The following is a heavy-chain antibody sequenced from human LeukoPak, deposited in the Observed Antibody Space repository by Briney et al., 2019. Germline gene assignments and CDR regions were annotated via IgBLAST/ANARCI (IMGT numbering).Heavy chain of an antibody. CDR1: GGSFSGYY. CDR2: INHSGST. V-gene: IGHV4-34*01. Sequence: SETLSLTCAVYGGSFSGYYWSWIRQPPGKGLEWIGEINHSGSTNYNPSLKSRVTISVDTSKNQFSLKLSSVTAADTAVYYCARVAGSGGVDYWGQGTLVTVSS. CDR3: ARVAGSGGVDY. J-gene: IGHJ4*02. D-gene: IGHD3-16*01.